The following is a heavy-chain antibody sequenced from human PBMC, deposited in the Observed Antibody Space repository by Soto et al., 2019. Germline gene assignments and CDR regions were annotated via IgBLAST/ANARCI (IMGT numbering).Heavy chain of an antibody. D-gene: IGHD6-13*01. CDR3: ARDLRIAAVSDY. V-gene: IGHV3-21*01. J-gene: IGHJ4*02. CDR2: ISSSSSYI. Sequence: PGGSLRLSCAASGFTFSSYSMNWVRQAPGKGLEWVSSISSSSSYIYYADSVKGRFTISRDNAKNSLYLQMNSLRAEDTAVYYCARDLRIAAVSDYWGQGTLVTVSS. CDR1: GFTFSSYS.